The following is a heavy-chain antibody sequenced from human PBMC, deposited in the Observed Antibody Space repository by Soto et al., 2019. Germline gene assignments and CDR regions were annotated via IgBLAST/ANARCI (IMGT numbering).Heavy chain of an antibody. CDR3: ARGQVVAAQH. Sequence: SETLSLTCTVSGGSISSGNYYWSWIRQPPGKGLEWIGFISYSGTTHYSASLRSRVTISVDRSKNQFSLKLSSVTAADTAVYYCARGQVVAAQHWGQGTLVTVSS. CDR1: GGSISSGNYY. V-gene: IGHV4-30-4*01. CDR2: ISYSGTT. D-gene: IGHD2-15*01. J-gene: IGHJ4*02.